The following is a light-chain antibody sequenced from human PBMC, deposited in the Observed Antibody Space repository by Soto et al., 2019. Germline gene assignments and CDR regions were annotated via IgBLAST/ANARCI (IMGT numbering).Light chain of an antibody. Sequence: QSALTQPASVSGSPGQSITISCTGASSDVGGYDYVSWYQHQPGKAPKLMIYEVSYRPSGVSNRFSGSKSDTTASLTISGLQAEDEADYYCSSYSSSNTWVFGGGTKVTVL. J-gene: IGLJ3*02. CDR2: EVS. CDR3: SSYSSSNTWV. CDR1: SSDVGGYDY. V-gene: IGLV2-14*01.